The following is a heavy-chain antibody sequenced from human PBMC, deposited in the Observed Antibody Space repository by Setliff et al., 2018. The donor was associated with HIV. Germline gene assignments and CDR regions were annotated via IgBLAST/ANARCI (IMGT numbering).Heavy chain of an antibody. J-gene: IGHJ6*03. Sequence: SETLSLTCTVSGGSISSGSYYWSWIRQPPGKGLEWIGSIYYSGSTYYNPSLKSRLTMSVDTSKSQFSLRLESMTAADTAVYYCARGYSGYDFSYYMDVWGKGTTVTVSS. CDR1: GGSISSGSYY. D-gene: IGHD5-12*01. V-gene: IGHV4-39*07. CDR3: ARGYSGYDFSYYMDV. CDR2: IYYSGST.